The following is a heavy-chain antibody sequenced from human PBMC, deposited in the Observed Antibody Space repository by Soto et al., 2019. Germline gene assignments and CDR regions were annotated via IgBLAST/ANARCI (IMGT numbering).Heavy chain of an antibody. CDR3: ARGPYYYYMDV. CDR2: INHSGST. V-gene: IGHV4-34*01. CDR1: GGSFSGYY. Sequence: SETLSLTCAVYGGSFSGYYWSWIRQPPGKGLEWIGEINHSGSTNYNPSLKSRVTISVDTSKNQFSLNLSSVTAADTAVYPCARGPYYYYMDVWGKGTTVTVSS. J-gene: IGHJ6*03.